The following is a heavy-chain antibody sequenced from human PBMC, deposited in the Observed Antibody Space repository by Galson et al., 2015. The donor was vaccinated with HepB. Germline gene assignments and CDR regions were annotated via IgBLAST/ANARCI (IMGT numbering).Heavy chain of an antibody. J-gene: IGHJ4*02. D-gene: IGHD3-16*02. CDR1: GGTSSSYA. V-gene: IGHV1-69*13. Sequence: SVKVSCKASGGTSSSYAISWVRQAPGQGLEWMGGIIPIFGTANYAQKFQGRVTITADESTSTAYMELSSLRSEDTAVYYCARDLPAGLGELSHFDYWGQGTLVTVSS. CDR2: IIPIFGTA. CDR3: ARDLPAGLGELSHFDY.